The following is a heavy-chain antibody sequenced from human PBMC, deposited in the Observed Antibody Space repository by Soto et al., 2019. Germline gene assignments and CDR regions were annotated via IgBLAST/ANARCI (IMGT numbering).Heavy chain of an antibody. CDR2: ISAYNGNT. J-gene: IGHJ6*02. Sequence: GASVKVSRKASGYTFTSYGISWVRQAPGQGLEWMGWISAYNGNTNYAQKHQGRVTMTTGTSTSTAYMELRSLRSDDTAVYYCARMGSGVATIQGYYYYGMDVWGQGTTVTVSS. CDR1: GYTFTSYG. D-gene: IGHD5-12*01. CDR3: ARMGSGVATIQGYYYYGMDV. V-gene: IGHV1-18*01.